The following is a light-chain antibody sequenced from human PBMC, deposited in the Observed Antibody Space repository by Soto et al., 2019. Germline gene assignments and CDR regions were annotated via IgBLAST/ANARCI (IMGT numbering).Light chain of an antibody. V-gene: IGKV3-15*01. Sequence: EIVMTPSPATLSVSPGERATLSCRASQSISSNLAWYQQKPGQAPRLLMFRTSSRATGFPARFSGSGSGTEFNLTISSLQSEDFAVYYCQQRSNWRGSITFGQGTRLEIK. CDR3: QQRSNWRGSIT. CDR1: QSISSN. J-gene: IGKJ5*01. CDR2: RTS.